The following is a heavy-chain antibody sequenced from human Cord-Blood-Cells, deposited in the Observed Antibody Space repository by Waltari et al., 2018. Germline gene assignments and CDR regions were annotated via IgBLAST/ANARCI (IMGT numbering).Heavy chain of an antibody. V-gene: IGHV1-69*01. D-gene: IGHD6-19*01. J-gene: IGHJ4*02. CDR2: IIPIFGTA. CDR1: GGTFSTYA. Sequence: QVQLVQSGAEVKKPGSSVKVSCKASGGTFSTYATSWVPRSPGQGLEWMGGIIPIFGTANYAQKFQGRVTITADESTSTAYMELSSLRSEDTAVYYCARGGIAVAGTVGYYFDYWGQGTLVTVSS. CDR3: ARGGIAVAGTVGYYFDY.